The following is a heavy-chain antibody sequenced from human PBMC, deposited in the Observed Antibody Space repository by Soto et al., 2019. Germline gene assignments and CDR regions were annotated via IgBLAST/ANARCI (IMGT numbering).Heavy chain of an antibody. CDR3: ARVVGVYYGSGWNNWFDP. V-gene: IGHV4-4*02. D-gene: IGHD3-10*01. Sequence: QVQLQESGPGLVKPSGTLSLTCAVSGGSISSSNWWSWVRQPPEKGLEGMGEIYHSGSTNYNPSLKSRVTISVDKSKNQFSLKLSSVTAADTAVYYCARVVGVYYGSGWNNWFDPWGQGTLVTVSS. CDR1: GGSISSSNW. CDR2: IYHSGST. J-gene: IGHJ5*02.